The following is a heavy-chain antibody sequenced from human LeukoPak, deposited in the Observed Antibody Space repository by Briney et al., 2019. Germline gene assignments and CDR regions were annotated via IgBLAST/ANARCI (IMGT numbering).Heavy chain of an antibody. CDR3: ARYYDSSGYWSTPHFDY. CDR1: GDSVSGISIY. V-gene: IGHV4-61*01. Sequence: SETLSLTCTVSGDSVSGISIYWSWIRQPPGKGLQYIGYIQYSGSTNYNPSLKSRVTISVDTSKNQFSLKLSSVTAADTAVYYCARYYDSSGYWSTPHFDYWGQGTLVTVSS. D-gene: IGHD3-22*01. CDR2: IQYSGST. J-gene: IGHJ4*02.